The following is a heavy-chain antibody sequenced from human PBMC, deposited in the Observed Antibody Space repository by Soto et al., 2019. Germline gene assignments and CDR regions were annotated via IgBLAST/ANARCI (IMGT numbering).Heavy chain of an antibody. D-gene: IGHD5-12*01. CDR1: GFTFSIYS. V-gene: IGHV3-21*01. CDR3: ARVSLATNHFDY. Sequence: GGSLRLSCASSGFTFSIYSMNWVRQAPGKGLEWVSSISSSSSYIYYADSVKGRFTISRDNAKNSLYLQMNSLRAEDTAVYYCARVSLATNHFDYWGQGTLVTVSS. CDR2: ISSSSSYI. J-gene: IGHJ4*02.